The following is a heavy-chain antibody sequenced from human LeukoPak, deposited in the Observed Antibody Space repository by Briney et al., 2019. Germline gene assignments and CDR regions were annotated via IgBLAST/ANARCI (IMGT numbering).Heavy chain of an antibody. V-gene: IGHV1-24*01. CDR3: ATVPPPPHDYIWGSYRKVPPAD. Sequence: GASVKVSCKVSGYTLTELSMHWVRQAPGKGLEWMGGFDPEDGETIYAQKFQGRVTMTVDTSTDTAYMELSSLRSEDTAVYYCATVPPPPHDYIWGSYRKVPPADWGQGTLVTVSS. J-gene: IGHJ4*02. CDR2: FDPEDGET. D-gene: IGHD3-16*02. CDR1: GYTLTELS.